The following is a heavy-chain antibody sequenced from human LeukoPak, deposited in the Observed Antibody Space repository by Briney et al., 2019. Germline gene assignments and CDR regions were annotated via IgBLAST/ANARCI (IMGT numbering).Heavy chain of an antibody. J-gene: IGHJ4*02. CDR1: GGSTSSGDYY. D-gene: IGHD1-26*01. CDR2: IYHTGSF. Sequence: SDTLSLTCTVSGGSTSSGDYYWSWIRQPPGKGLELIGFIYHTGSFHYNPSLKSRFTISVDTSKNQFSLNLRSVTAADTAVYFCGRESRIVGTTSVWYYFDYWGQGTLSPSPQ. CDR3: GRESRIVGTTSVWYYFDY. V-gene: IGHV4-30-4*02.